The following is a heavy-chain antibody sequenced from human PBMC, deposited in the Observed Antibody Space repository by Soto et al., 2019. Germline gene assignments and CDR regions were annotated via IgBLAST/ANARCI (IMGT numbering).Heavy chain of an antibody. CDR3: ASAGEAAVAGIVGEI. CDR2: MNPNSGNT. D-gene: IGHD6-19*01. Sequence: ASVKVSCRASGYTFTSYDINWVRQATGQGLEWMGWMNPNSGNTGYAQKFQGRVTMTRNTSISTAYMELSSLRSEDTAVYYCASAGEAAVAGIVGEIWGQGTLVTVSS. J-gene: IGHJ4*02. CDR1: GYTFTSYD. V-gene: IGHV1-8*01.